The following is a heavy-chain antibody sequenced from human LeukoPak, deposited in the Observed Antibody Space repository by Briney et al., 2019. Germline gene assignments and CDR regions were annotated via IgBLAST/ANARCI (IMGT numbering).Heavy chain of an antibody. CDR1: GFSHSTSGMR. D-gene: IGHD7-27*01. Sequence: SGPALVKPTQTLTLTCTFSGFSHSTSGMRASWIRQPPGKALEWLARIDWDDDKFYSTSLKTRLTISKDTSKNQVVLTMTNMDPVDTATYYCARSALGYDGAFDIWGQGTMVTVSS. V-gene: IGHV2-70*04. CDR3: ARSALGYDGAFDI. CDR2: IDWDDDK. J-gene: IGHJ3*02.